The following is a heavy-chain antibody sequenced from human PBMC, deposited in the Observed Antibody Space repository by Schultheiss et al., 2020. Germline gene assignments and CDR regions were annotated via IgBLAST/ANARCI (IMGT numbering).Heavy chain of an antibody. J-gene: IGHJ6*02. Sequence: GESLKISCAASGFTFSSYSMNWVRQAPGKGLEWVSSISSSSSYIYYADSVKGRFTISRDNAKNSLYLQMNSLRAEDTAVYYCARPRHYYDSSGYYYDYYYYGMDVWGQGTTVTVSS. CDR1: GFTFSSYS. CDR2: ISSSSSYI. D-gene: IGHD3-22*01. V-gene: IGHV3-21*01. CDR3: ARPRHYYDSSGYYYDYYYYGMDV.